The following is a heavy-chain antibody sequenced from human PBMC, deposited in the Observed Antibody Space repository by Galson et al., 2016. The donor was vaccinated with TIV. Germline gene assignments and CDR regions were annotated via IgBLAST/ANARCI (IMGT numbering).Heavy chain of an antibody. CDR3: APRGLGPDWFDP. D-gene: IGHD3-10*01. Sequence: SLRLSCAASRIDFSSYGMHWVRQAPGKGLEWVALIWYDGSNEDYSDSVKGQFTISGDNSINMLYLQMNSLRDEDTALYYCAPRGLGPDWFDPWGQGTLVTVSS. J-gene: IGHJ5*02. V-gene: IGHV3-33*01. CDR1: RIDFSSYG. CDR2: IWYDGSNE.